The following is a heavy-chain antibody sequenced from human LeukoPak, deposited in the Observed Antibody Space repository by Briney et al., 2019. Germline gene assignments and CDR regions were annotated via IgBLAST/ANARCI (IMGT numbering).Heavy chain of an antibody. Sequence: SETLSLTCTVSGGSISSYYWSWIRQPPGKGLEWIGEINHSGRTNYNPSLKSRVTISVDTSKKQSSLKLSSVTAADTAVYYCARGVDYYGVWGQGTLVTVSS. CDR2: INHSGRT. D-gene: IGHD3-10*01. V-gene: IGHV4-34*01. CDR1: GGSISSYY. J-gene: IGHJ4*02. CDR3: ARGVDYYGV.